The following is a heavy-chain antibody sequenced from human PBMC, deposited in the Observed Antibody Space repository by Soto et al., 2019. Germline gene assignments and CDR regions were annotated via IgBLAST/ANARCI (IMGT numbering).Heavy chain of an antibody. D-gene: IGHD6-19*01. Sequence: ASVKVSCKASGYTFGSYGMSWVRQAPGQGLEWMGWISAPNGSTSYAQKFQGRVTMTRDTSTSTVYMELSSLRSEDTAVYYCASLADYSSGPGYWGQGTLVTVSS. CDR1: GYTFGSYG. CDR2: ISAPNGST. CDR3: ASLADYSSGPGY. V-gene: IGHV1-18*01. J-gene: IGHJ4*02.